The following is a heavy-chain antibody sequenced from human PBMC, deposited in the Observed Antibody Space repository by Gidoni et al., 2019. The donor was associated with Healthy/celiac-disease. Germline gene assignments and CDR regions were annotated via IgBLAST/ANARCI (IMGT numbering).Heavy chain of an antibody. J-gene: IGHJ6*02. Sequence: QVQLQQWGAGLLKPSETLSLTCAVYGGSFMGYYWSWTRQPPGKGLEWIGEINHSGSTNYNPSLKSRVTISVDTSKNQFSLKLSSVTAADTAVYYCARWALYCSSTSCFGSSKNYYYYYGMDVWGQGTTVTVSS. CDR1: GGSFMGYY. D-gene: IGHD2-2*01. V-gene: IGHV4-34*01. CDR2: INHSGST. CDR3: ARWALYCSSTSCFGSSKNYYYYYGMDV.